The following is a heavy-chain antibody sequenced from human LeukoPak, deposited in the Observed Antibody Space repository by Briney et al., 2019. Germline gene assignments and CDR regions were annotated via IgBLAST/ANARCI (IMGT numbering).Heavy chain of an antibody. D-gene: IGHD2-15*01. V-gene: IGHV4-59*01. Sequence: SETLSLTCTVSGGSISSYYWSWIRQPPGKGLEWIGYIYYSGSTNYNPSLKSRVTMSVDTSKDQFSLKLSSVTAADTAVYYCARVPLGYCSGGSCYPGWFDPWGQGTLVTVSS. CDR1: GGSISSYY. CDR2: IYYSGST. CDR3: ARVPLGYCSGGSCYPGWFDP. J-gene: IGHJ5*02.